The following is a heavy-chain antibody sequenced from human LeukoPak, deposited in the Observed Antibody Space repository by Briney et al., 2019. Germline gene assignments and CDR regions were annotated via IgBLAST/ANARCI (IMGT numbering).Heavy chain of an antibody. CDR1: GGSFSDYY. V-gene: IGHV4-34*01. CDR2: INHSGST. J-gene: IGHJ5*02. CDR3: AREGCSGGSCYRRGNWFDP. D-gene: IGHD2-15*01. Sequence: SETLSLTCAVYGGSFSDYYWSWIRQPPGKGLEWIGEINHSGSTDYNPSLKSRVTISVDTSKSQFSLKLSSVTAADTAVYYCAREGCSGGSCYRRGNWFDPWGQGTLVTVSS.